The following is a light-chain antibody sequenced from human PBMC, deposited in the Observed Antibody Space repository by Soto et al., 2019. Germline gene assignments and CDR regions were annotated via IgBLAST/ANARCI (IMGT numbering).Light chain of an antibody. CDR3: QQYVASHPIT. CDR2: RAS. CDR1: QTIDSSY. V-gene: IGKV3-20*01. J-gene: IGKJ5*01. Sequence: DILLTQSPATLSVSPGERVTLSCRASQTIDSSYLAWYQQKPGQPPRLLIYRASSRATGIPDRFSGSGSGTDFTLTISALEPQDFAVYYCQQYVASHPITFGQGTRLEIK.